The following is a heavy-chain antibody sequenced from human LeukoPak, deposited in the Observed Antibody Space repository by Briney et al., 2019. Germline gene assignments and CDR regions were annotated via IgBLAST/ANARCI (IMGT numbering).Heavy chain of an antibody. J-gene: IGHJ3*02. Sequence: GASVKVSCKASGYTFTKYYIHWVRQAPGQGLEWMGIINPSGGSTTYAQKFQGRVTMTRDTSTSTVYMELSSLRSEDTAVYYCAAYYYGSGSRSAAFDIWGQGTMVTVSS. CDR3: AAYYYGSGSRSAAFDI. CDR2: INPSGGST. CDR1: GYTFTKYY. V-gene: IGHV1-46*03. D-gene: IGHD3-10*01.